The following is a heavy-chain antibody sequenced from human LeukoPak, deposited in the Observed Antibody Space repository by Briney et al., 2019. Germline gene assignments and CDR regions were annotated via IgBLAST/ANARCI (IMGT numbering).Heavy chain of an antibody. CDR2: INPSAGSP. CDR1: GYTFTRNY. CDR3: ARGGGSGSYYKRELDY. J-gene: IGHJ4*02. Sequence: ASVKVSCKASGYTFTRNYIHWVRQAPGQGLEWMGIINPSAGSPTYAQKFQGRVTMTRDKSTTTVYMELTSLRSEDTAVYYCARGGGSGSYYKRELDYWGQGTLVTVSS. D-gene: IGHD3-10*01. V-gene: IGHV1-46*01.